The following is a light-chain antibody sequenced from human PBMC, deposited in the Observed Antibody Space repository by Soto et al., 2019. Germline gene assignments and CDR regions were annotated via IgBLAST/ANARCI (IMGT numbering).Light chain of an antibody. V-gene: IGKV1-5*03. CDR3: QQYNSYST. CDR2: KAS. CDR1: QSISSW. J-gene: IGKJ1*01. Sequence: DIQMTQSPSTLSASVGDRVTITCRASQSISSWLAWYQQKPGKAPKLLIYKASSLESGVPSRFRGSGSGTEFTLTISSLQPDDFANYYCQQYNSYSTFGQGTKVEIK.